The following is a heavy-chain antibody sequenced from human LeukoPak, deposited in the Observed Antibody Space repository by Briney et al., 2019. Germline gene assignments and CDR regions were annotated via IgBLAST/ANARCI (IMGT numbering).Heavy chain of an antibody. CDR2: ISGSGGST. J-gene: IGHJ3*02. V-gene: IGHV3-23*01. CDR3: AKDYYDILTGYYNLNDAFDI. D-gene: IGHD3-9*01. CDR1: GFTFSSYG. Sequence: GGSLRLSCAASGFTFSSYGMSWVRQAPGKGLEWVSAISGSGGSTYYADSVKGRFTISRDNSKNTLYLQMNSLRAEDTAVYYCAKDYYDILTGYYNLNDAFDIWGQGTMVTVSS.